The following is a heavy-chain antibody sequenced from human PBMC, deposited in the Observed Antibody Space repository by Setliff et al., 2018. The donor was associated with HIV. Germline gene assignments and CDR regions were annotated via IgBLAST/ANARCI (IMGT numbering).Heavy chain of an antibody. CDR3: AKDKDSYRTFDI. V-gene: IGHV3-23*01. CDR2: MSGSSTST. CDR1: GFTFSSYA. Sequence: GESLKISCAASGFTFSSYAMNWVRQAPGKGLEWVSVMSGSSTSTYYADSVKGRFTISRDNSKNTLYLQMNSLRAEDTAVYYCAKDKDSYRTFDIWGQGTMVTVS. J-gene: IGHJ3*02.